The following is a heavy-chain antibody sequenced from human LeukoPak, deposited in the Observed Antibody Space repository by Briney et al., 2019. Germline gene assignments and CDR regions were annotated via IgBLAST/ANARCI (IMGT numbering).Heavy chain of an antibody. CDR1: GGSCSDYH. D-gene: IGHD3-10*01. CDR2: VNHSGTT. Sequence: SETLSLTRAVYGGSCSDYHWSWIRQPPGKGLEWVGEVNHSGTTKYNPSLKSRVTISVDTSKNQFSLKLGSVTAADTAVYYCARDRHGSLNYYYYYGMDVWGQGTTVTVSS. CDR3: ARDRHGSLNYYYYYGMDV. J-gene: IGHJ6*02. V-gene: IGHV4-34*01.